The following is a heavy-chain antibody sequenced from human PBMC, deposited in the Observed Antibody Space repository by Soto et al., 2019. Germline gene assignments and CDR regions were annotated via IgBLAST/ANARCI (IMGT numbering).Heavy chain of an antibody. J-gene: IGHJ5*02. V-gene: IGHV5-51*01. CDR1: GYNFPTYC. CDR3: ARGFTGSAGRFDP. CDR2: IYPSKSNT. Sequence: GASLKTSRKGSGYNFPTYCTAWVRPLPGRGLEYMGTIYPSKSNTEYSPSFQGLVTISTDTSLNTAYLQWGSLRACDTATYYCARGFTGSAGRFDPWGQGTVVTVSS. D-gene: IGHD2-8*02.